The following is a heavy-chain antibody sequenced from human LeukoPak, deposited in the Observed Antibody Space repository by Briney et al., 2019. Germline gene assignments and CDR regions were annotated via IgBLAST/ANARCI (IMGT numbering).Heavy chain of an antibody. CDR2: INSDGSST. Sequence: GGSLRLSCAASGFTFSSYWMHWVRQAPGKGLVWVSRINSDGSSTSYADSVKGRFTISRDNAKKSLYLQMNSLRDEDTALYYCTKAQWQLRRPAAFDIWGQGTMVTVSS. CDR1: GFTFSSYW. CDR3: TKAQWQLRRPAAFDI. D-gene: IGHD6-19*01. J-gene: IGHJ3*02. V-gene: IGHV3-74*01.